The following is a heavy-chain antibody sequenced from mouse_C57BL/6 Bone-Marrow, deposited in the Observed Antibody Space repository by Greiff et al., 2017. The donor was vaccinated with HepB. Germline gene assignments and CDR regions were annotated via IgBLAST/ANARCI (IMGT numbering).Heavy chain of an antibody. CDR1: GYTFTSYW. V-gene: IGHV1-50*01. D-gene: IGHD2-4*01. Sequence: QVQLQQSGAELVKPGASVKLSCKASGYTFTSYWMQWVKQRPGQGFEWIGEIDPSDSYTNYNQKFKGKATLTVDTSASTAHMQLSSLTSEDSAVYYCAPLRRGAMDYWGQGTSVTVSS. CDR2: IDPSDSYT. J-gene: IGHJ4*01. CDR3: APLRRGAMDY.